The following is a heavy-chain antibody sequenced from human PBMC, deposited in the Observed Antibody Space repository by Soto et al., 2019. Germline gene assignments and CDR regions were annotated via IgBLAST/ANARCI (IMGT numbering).Heavy chain of an antibody. J-gene: IGHJ4*02. V-gene: IGHV3-30*03. CDR1: GFSFRNNG. CDR3: AIDSGGSTNYVDY. CDR2: ISYDGGHE. Sequence: GGSLRLSCAASGFSFRNNGMHWVRQAPGKGLEFVAVISYDGGHEDYADSVKGRFTISRDNSKNMLFLQMNSLRPDDTAVYYCAIDSGGSTNYVDYWGQGTLVTVSS. D-gene: IGHD2-8*01.